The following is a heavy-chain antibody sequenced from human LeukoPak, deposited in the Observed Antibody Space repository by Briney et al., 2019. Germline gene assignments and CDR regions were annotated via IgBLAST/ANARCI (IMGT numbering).Heavy chain of an antibody. V-gene: IGHV4-61*01. CDR1: GYSISSDYY. CDR3: ARGYTSGWSPALDI. D-gene: IGHD6-19*01. CDR2: IYFSGST. Sequence: SETLSLTCTVSGYSISSDYYWTWIRQPPGKGLEWIGYIYFSGSTNYNPSLKNRVTFSVDTSKNQFSLNLSSVTAADTAVYYCARGYTSGWSPALDIWGQGTMVTVSS. J-gene: IGHJ3*02.